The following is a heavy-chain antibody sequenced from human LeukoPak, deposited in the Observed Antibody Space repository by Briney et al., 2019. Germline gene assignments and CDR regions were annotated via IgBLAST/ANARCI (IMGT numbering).Heavy chain of an antibody. CDR1: GGSISTYY. D-gene: IGHD6-19*01. J-gene: IGHJ5*02. CDR3: ARGGSGRGYNWFDP. CDR2: IYTSGST. Sequence: LETLSLTCTVSGGSISTYYWNWVRQPAGKGLEWIGRIYTSGSTNNPSLKSRVTMSVDTSKNQFSLKLSSVTAADTAVYYCARGGSGRGYNWFDPWGQGTLVTVSS. V-gene: IGHV4-4*07.